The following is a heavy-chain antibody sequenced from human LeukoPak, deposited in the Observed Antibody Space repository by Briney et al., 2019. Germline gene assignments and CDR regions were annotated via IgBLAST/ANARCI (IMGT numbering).Heavy chain of an antibody. D-gene: IGHD4/OR15-4a*01. CDR2: INPSGGST. CDR1: GYTFTSYY. V-gene: IGHV1-46*01. J-gene: IGHJ2*01. CDR3: ARDRANAEVAGANRYFDL. Sequence: ASVKVSCKASGYTFTSYYMHWVRQAPGQGLEWMGIINPSGGSTSYAQKFQGRVTMTRDMSTSTVYMELSSLRSEDTAVYYCARDRANAEVAGANRYFDLWGRGTLVTVSS.